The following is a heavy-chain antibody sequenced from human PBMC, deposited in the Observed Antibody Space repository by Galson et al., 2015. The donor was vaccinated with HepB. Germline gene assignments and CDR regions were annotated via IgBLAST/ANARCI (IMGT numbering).Heavy chain of an antibody. Sequence: SLRLSCAASGFTFSSYAMSWVRQAPGKGLEWVSAISGSGGSTYYADSVKGRFTISRDNSKNTLYLQMNSLRAEDTAVYYCAKKGSSGWYFLGYWGQGTLVTVSS. D-gene: IGHD6-19*01. CDR2: ISGSGGST. CDR3: AKKGSSGWYFLGY. J-gene: IGHJ4*02. V-gene: IGHV3-23*01. CDR1: GFTFSSYA.